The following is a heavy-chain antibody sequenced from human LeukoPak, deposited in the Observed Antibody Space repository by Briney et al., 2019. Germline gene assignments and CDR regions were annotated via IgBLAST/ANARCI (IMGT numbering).Heavy chain of an antibody. CDR3: ARGKIYYYYMDV. J-gene: IGHJ6*03. V-gene: IGHV3-48*04. Sequence: GGSLRLSCAASGFTFSSYSMNWVRQAPGKGLEWVSYISSSSSTIYYADSVKGRFTISRDNAKNSLYLQMNSLRAEDTAVYYCARGKIYYYYMDVWGKGTTVTVPS. CDR1: GFTFSSYS. CDR2: ISSSSSTI.